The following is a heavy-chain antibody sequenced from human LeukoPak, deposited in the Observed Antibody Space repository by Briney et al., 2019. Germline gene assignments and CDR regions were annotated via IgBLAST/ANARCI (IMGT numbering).Heavy chain of an antibody. CDR2: ISGSGGRT. J-gene: IGHJ4*02. V-gene: IGHV3-23*01. CDR3: AKDGGGYYTWAFDY. CDR1: GFTVSSHY. Sequence: GGSLRLSCAASGFTVSSHYMSWVRQAPGKGLEWVSGISGSGGRTYYADSVKGRFTISRDNSKNTLYLQMNSLRAEDTAIYYCAKDGGGYYTWAFDYWGQGTLVTVSS. D-gene: IGHD3-22*01.